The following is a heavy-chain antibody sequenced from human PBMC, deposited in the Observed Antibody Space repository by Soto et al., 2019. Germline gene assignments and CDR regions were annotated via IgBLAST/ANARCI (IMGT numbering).Heavy chain of an antibody. D-gene: IGHD6-13*01. J-gene: IGHJ4*02. CDR2: ITRGGIT. V-gene: IGHV4-34*01. Sequence: SETLSLTCAVYGGSLTGYYLSWVRQPPGKGLEWIGEITRGGITNYSPSLKSRVTISVDTSKNQFSLNLSSVTAADTAVYYCARGLFSSAWYRYDHFDYWGQGALVTVSS. CDR1: GGSLTGYY. CDR3: ARGLFSSAWYRYDHFDY.